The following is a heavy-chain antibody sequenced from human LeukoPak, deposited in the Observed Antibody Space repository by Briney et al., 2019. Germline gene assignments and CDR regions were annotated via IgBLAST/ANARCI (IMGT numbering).Heavy chain of an antibody. Sequence: GRSLRLSCAASGFTFSSFAVHRVRQAPGKGLHWVALISYDGTFKYYADSVKGRFTISRDNSKNTLYLQMNSLRAEDTAVYYCAKGAGYFDYWGQGTLVTVSS. CDR1: GFTFSSFA. CDR2: ISYDGTFK. V-gene: IGHV3-30-3*01. J-gene: IGHJ4*02. CDR3: AKGAGYFDY. D-gene: IGHD6-13*01.